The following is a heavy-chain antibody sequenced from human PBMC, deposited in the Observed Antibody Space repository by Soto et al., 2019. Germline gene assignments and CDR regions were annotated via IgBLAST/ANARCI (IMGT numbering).Heavy chain of an antibody. V-gene: IGHV1-18*01. Sequence: QIRVVQSATEMRKPGASVRLSCKASPYTLGNYGIIWVRQAPGQGLEWLGWLSADNSKTTSAHSIQGRVSLTTDTSRNTAFLELRRLTSADTAIYYCALASFGDSHFGYGLDVWGQGTTVVVS. CDR3: ALASFGDSHFGYGLDV. CDR2: LSADNSKT. J-gene: IGHJ6*02. D-gene: IGHD4-17*01. CDR1: PYTLGNYG.